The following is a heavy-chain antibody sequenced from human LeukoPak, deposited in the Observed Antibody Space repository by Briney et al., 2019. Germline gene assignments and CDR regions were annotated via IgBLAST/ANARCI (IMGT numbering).Heavy chain of an antibody. CDR2: ISGSGGST. CDR3: AKDRSGVVIAIVDY. V-gene: IGHV3-23*01. D-gene: IGHD2-21*01. J-gene: IGHJ4*02. CDR1: GFTFSSYA. Sequence: PGGTLRHSCAASGFTFSSYAMSWVRQAPGKGLEWVSAISGSGGSTYYADSVKGRFTISRDNSKNTLYLQMNSLRAEDTAVYYCAKDRSGVVIAIVDYWGQGTLVTVSS.